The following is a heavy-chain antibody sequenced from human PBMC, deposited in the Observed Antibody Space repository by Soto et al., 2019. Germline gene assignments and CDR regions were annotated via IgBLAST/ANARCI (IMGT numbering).Heavy chain of an antibody. CDR2: INYSGRT. V-gene: IGHV4-31*03. CDR3: ASAVTNDIFTAYHARPACFDH. Sequence: SETLSLPCTVSGGSISSGGYNWSWNRQHTGKGLEWFGYINYSGRTYSNPSLKSRVNISVDTSKNQFSLKLSLLTAADTAVYYFASAVTNDIFTAYHARPACFDHWGQGTLVTVSS. CDR1: GGSISSGGYN. D-gene: IGHD3-9*01. J-gene: IGHJ4*03.